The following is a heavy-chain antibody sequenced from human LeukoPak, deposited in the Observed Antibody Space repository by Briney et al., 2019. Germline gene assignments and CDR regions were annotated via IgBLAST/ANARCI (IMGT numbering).Heavy chain of an antibody. Sequence: GASVKVSCKASGYSFTGHYMHWVRQAPGQGLEWMGWINPKSGGTNYAQKFQGRVTMTRDTSISTAYMELSRLRSDDTAVYYCARDAGIVGATTGDYYYMDVWGKGTTVTISS. CDR3: ARDAGIVGATTGDYYYMDV. D-gene: IGHD1-26*01. V-gene: IGHV1-2*02. J-gene: IGHJ6*03. CDR2: INPKSGGT. CDR1: GYSFTGHY.